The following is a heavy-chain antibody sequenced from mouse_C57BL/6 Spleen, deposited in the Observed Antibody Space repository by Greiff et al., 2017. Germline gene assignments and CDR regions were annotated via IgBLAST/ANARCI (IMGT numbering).Heavy chain of an antibody. Sequence: VQLQQSVAELVRPGASVKLSCTASGYNIKNTYMHWVKQRPEQGLEWIGRIDPADGNTKYAPKFQGKATITADTSSNTAYLQLSSLTSEVTSIECCARGLLAAFDYWGQGTTLTVSS. V-gene: IGHV14-3*01. D-gene: IGHD2-3*01. CDR1: GYNIKNTY. J-gene: IGHJ2*01. CDR3: ARGLLAAFDY. CDR2: IDPADGNT.